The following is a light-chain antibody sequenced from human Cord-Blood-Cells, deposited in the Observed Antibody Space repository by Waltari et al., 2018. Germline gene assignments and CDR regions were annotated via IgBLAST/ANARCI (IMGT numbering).Light chain of an antibody. J-gene: IGKJ1*01. Sequence: DIHMTRSPSTLSASVGDRVTITCRASQSISSWWAWYQQKPGKAPKLLFYDASSLESGVPSRFSGSGSGTEFTLTISSLQPDDFATYYCQQYNSYWTFGQGTKVEIK. V-gene: IGKV1-5*01. CDR1: QSISSW. CDR2: DAS. CDR3: QQYNSYWT.